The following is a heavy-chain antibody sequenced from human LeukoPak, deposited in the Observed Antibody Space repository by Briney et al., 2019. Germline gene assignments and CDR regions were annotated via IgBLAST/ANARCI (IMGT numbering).Heavy chain of an antibody. CDR3: ARDHKSRGYPTSNY. V-gene: IGHV3-23*01. CDR1: GFTSSTYI. CDR2: IKAGAEAT. Sequence: GGSLRLSCEASGFTSSTYIMTWVRQAPGKGLEWVSTIKAGAEATFYADSVKDRFTISRDNSKNTLYLQMNSLRADDTALYFCARDHKSRGYPTSNYWAQGTLVTVSS. D-gene: IGHD3-22*01. J-gene: IGHJ4*02.